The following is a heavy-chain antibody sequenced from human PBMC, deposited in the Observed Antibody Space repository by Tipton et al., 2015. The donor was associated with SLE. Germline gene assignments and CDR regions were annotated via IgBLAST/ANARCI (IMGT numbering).Heavy chain of an antibody. Sequence: TLSLTCTVSGGSISSGSYYWSWIRQPAGKGLEWIGRIYTSGSTNYNPSLKSRVTISVDTSKNQFSLKLSSVTAADTAVYYCARDVWQWLDYWGQGTLDTVSS. D-gene: IGHD6-19*01. CDR1: GGSISSGSYY. V-gene: IGHV4-61*02. CDR3: ARDVWQWLDY. J-gene: IGHJ4*02. CDR2: IYTSGST.